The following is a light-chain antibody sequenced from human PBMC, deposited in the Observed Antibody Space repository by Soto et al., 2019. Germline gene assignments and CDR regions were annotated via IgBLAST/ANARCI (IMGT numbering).Light chain of an antibody. CDR3: QQCRSWPLT. J-gene: IGKJ4*01. CDR2: DAS. CDR1: QNVYNN. Sequence: EIVMTQSPATLSVSPGEGATLSCKASQNVYNNLAWYQQRPGQPPRLLIYDASTRATGISARFSGSGYGTEITLTISSLKSEDFAVYFCQQCRSWPLTVGGGTKVEI. V-gene: IGKV3-15*01.